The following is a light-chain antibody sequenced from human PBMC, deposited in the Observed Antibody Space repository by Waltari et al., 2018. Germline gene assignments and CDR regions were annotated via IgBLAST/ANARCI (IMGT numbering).Light chain of an antibody. Sequence: QSALTQPASVSGSPGQSITISCSGTSSDVGGYNYVSCYNKHPGKAPKLRIYDVSKRPSGVSTRFSGSKSGNTASLTVSGLQAEDESDYYCSSYTSSSSVVFGGGTKLTVL. CDR2: DVS. V-gene: IGLV2-14*01. CDR3: SSYTSSSSVV. J-gene: IGLJ2*01. CDR1: SSDVGGYNY.